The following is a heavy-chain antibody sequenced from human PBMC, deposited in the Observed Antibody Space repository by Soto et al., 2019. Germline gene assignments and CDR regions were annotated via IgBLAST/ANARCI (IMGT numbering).Heavy chain of an antibody. Sequence: SEPLSLTCTVSGESISAGGDYWSWIRQHPGKGLEWIGYIYYSGSTYYNPSLKSRVTISVDTSKNQFSLKLSSVTAADTAVYYCARDLVAAPYYYGMHVWRQVTTVT. CDR3: ARDLVAAPYYYGMHV. V-gene: IGHV4-31*03. J-gene: IGHJ6*02. D-gene: IGHD6-13*01. CDR1: GESISAGGDY. CDR2: IYYSGST.